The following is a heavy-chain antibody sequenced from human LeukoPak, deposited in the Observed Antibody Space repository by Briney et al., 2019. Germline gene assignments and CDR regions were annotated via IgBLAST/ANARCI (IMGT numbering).Heavy chain of an antibody. CDR2: ISGRGGIT. CDR3: AKALRETHRPVYSYYYMDV. Sequence: GGSLRLSCAASEFTFNNYAVSWVRQAPGQGLEWVSTISGRGGITYYADSVKGRFTISRDNSKNTVFLQMNSLRVDDTAVYYCAKALRETHRPVYSYYYMDVWGKGTTVTVSS. J-gene: IGHJ6*03. CDR1: EFTFNNYA. V-gene: IGHV3-23*01. D-gene: IGHD2-21*01.